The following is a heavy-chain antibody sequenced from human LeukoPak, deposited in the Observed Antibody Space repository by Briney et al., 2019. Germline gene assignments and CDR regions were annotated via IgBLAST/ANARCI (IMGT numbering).Heavy chain of an antibody. J-gene: IGHJ6*03. Sequence: GESLKISCKGSGYTFSDYWIGWARQMPGKGLEWVGIIYPGDSDTRYSPSFQGQVTISADKSISTAYLQWSSLKASDTALYYCARKSWAYLYHHIDVWARGTTVTVSS. CDR2: IYPGDSDT. V-gene: IGHV5-51*01. D-gene: IGHD2-2*01. CDR3: ARKSWAYLYHHIDV. CDR1: GYTFSDYW.